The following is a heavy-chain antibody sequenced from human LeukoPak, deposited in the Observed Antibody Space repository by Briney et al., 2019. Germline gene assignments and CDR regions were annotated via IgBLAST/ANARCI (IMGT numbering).Heavy chain of an antibody. CDR3: ARDGQYYYDSSGNFDY. CDR2: INSDGSST. J-gene: IGHJ4*02. V-gene: IGHV3-74*01. D-gene: IGHD3-22*01. CDR1: GFTFSSYD. Sequence: GGSLRLSCAACGFTFSSYDMHWVRQAPGKGLVWVSRINSDGSSTSYADSVKGRFTISRDNAKNTLYLQMNSLRAEDTAVYYCARDGQYYYDSSGNFDYWGQGTLVTVSS.